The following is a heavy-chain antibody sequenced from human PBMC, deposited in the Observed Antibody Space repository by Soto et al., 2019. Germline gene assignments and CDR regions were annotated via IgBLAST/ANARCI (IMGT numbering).Heavy chain of an antibody. CDR3: SKDHYGEDPGRDYSDY. Sequence: PGRSLRLSCAASGFTFSSYAMSWVRQAPGKGLEWVSAISGSGGSTYYADSVKGRFTISRDNSKNTLYLQMNSLRAEDTAVYYCSKDHYGEDPGRDYSDYWGQGTLVTVSS. D-gene: IGHD4-17*01. CDR2: ISGSGGST. V-gene: IGHV3-23*01. CDR1: GFTFSSYA. J-gene: IGHJ4*02.